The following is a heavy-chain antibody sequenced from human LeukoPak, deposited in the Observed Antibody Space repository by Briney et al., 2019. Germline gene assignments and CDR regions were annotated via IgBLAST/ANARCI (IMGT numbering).Heavy chain of an antibody. J-gene: IGHJ4*02. D-gene: IGHD4-11*01. CDR3: ATSTVARGYFDY. CDR1: GGSISSSY. V-gene: IGHV4-59*13. CDR2: IYFNGNT. Sequence: SETLSLTCTVSGGSISSSYWNWIRQPPGKGLEWIAYIYFNGNTNYNPSLEGRVTISLDTSNNQFSLKLASVTAADTAVYYCATSTVARGYFDYWGQGTLVTVSS.